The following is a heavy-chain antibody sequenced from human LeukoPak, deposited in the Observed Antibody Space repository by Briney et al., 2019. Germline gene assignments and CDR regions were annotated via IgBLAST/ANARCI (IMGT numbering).Heavy chain of an antibody. D-gene: IGHD6-6*01. Sequence: GGSLRLSCAASGFSLSTYWMSWVRQAPGKGLEWVSAISGSGGSTYYADSVKGRFTISRDNSKNTLYLQMNSLRAEDTAVYYCAKAEAARYPFDYWGQGTLVTVSS. CDR3: AKAEAARYPFDY. J-gene: IGHJ4*02. CDR1: GFSLSTYW. CDR2: ISGSGGST. V-gene: IGHV3-23*01.